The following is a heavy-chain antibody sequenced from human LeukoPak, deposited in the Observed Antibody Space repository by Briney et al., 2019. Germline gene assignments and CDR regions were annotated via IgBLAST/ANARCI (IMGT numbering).Heavy chain of an antibody. Sequence: GSLRLSCAASGFTFSSYAMSWVRQAPGKGLEWVSAISGSGGSTYYADSVKGRFTISRDNSKNTLYLQMNSLRAEDTAVYYCAKVYGDYVEGNYFDYWGQGTLVTVSS. V-gene: IGHV3-23*01. CDR3: AKVYGDYVEGNYFDY. J-gene: IGHJ4*02. CDR1: GFTFSSYA. D-gene: IGHD4-17*01. CDR2: ISGSGGST.